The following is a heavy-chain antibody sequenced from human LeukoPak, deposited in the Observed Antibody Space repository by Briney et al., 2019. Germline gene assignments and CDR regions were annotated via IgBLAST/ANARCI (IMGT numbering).Heavy chain of an antibody. CDR1: GFTFSSYS. CDR2: ISSSSSYI. J-gene: IGHJ4*02. D-gene: IGHD6-13*01. Sequence: PGESLRLSCAASGFTFSSYSMNWVRQAPGKGLEWVSSISSSSSYIYYADSVKGRFTISRDNAKNSPYLQMNSLRAEDTAVYYCARNRAAAGPYYFDYWGQGTLVTVSS. V-gene: IGHV3-21*01. CDR3: ARNRAAAGPYYFDY.